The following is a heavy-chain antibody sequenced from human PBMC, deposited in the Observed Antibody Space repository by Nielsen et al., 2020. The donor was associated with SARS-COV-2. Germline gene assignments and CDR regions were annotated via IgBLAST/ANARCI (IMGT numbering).Heavy chain of an antibody. CDR2: IHHSGST. J-gene: IGHJ6*03. V-gene: IGHV4-4*02. CDR3: ARRNIVVVPAPVLGLGPFYSSYYVDV. Sequence: SETLSLTCAVSGVSFSSNYWWSWVRPPPGKGLEWIGEIHHSGSTNYAPSLKSRVSMSVDKSKSQFSLRLRSVTAADTAVYYCARRNIVVVPAPVLGLGPFYSSYYVDVWGKGTTVTAP. CDR1: GVSFSSNYW. D-gene: IGHD2-2*02.